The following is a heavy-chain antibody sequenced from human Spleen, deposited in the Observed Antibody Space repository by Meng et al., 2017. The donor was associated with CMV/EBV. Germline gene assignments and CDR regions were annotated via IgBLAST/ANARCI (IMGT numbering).Heavy chain of an antibody. CDR1: GYTFTGYY. V-gene: IGHV1-2*02. D-gene: IGHD6-13*01. CDR3: ARGYSSNWYYFDY. CDR2: INPNSGGT. Sequence: ASVKVSCKASGYTFTGYYMHWVRQAPGQGLEWMGWINPNSGGTNYAQKFQGRVTMTRDTSISTAYMELSSLRSEDTAVYYCARGYSSNWYYFDYWGQGTLVTVSS. J-gene: IGHJ4*02.